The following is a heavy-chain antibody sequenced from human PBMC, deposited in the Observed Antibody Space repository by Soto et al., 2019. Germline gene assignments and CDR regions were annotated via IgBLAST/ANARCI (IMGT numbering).Heavy chain of an antibody. Sequence: QVQLQESGPGLVKPSGTLSLTCAVSGGSISSSNWWSWVRQPPGKGLEWIGEIYHSGSTNYNPSRKRRVTISVDKSKNQFSLKLSSVTAADTAVYYCASRYSSSNYYCYGMDVWGQGTTVTVSS. CDR2: IYHSGST. J-gene: IGHJ6*02. V-gene: IGHV4-4*02. CDR1: GGSISSSNW. CDR3: ASRYSSSNYYCYGMDV. D-gene: IGHD6-6*01.